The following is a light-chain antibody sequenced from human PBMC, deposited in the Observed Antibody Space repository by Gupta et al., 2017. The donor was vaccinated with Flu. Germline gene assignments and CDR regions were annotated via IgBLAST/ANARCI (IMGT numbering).Light chain of an antibody. CDR3: QSYDSSLSGSV. CDR1: RSNIGAGYD. V-gene: IGLV1-40*01. CDR2: GNN. Sequence: QSVLTQPPSVSGAPGQRVTLSCTGSRSNIGAGYDVHWYQHLPGTAPKLLIYGNNNRPSGVPDRFSGSKSGTSASLAITGLQAEDEADYYCQSYDSSLSGSVFGGGTKLTVL. J-gene: IGLJ2*01.